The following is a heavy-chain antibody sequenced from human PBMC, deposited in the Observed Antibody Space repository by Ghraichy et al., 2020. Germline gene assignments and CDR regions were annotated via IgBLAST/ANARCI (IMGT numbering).Heavy chain of an antibody. J-gene: IGHJ6*03. CDR2: ITSDSRTK. CDR1: GFTFSGHS. Sequence: GGSLRLSCVGSGFTFSGHSMHWVRQSPGKGLEWVSYITSDSRTKSYADSVKGRFTISRDNAQNSLYLQMNSLRDEDTAVYYCSRGSTVVRLFYYNTMTVWGEGTTVTVSS. CDR3: SRGSTVVRLFYYNTMTV. V-gene: IGHV3-48*02. D-gene: IGHD4-23*01.